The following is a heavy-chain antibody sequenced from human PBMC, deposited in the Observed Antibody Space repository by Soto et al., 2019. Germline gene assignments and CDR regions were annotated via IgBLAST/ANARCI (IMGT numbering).Heavy chain of an antibody. CDR1: GYTFTSYA. Sequence: ASVKVSCKASGYTFTSYAMHWVRQAPGQRLEWMGWINAGNGNTKYSQKFQGRVTITRDTSASTAYMELSSLRSEDTAVYYCARGVVVPAAIAWFDPWGQGTLVTVSS. D-gene: IGHD2-2*01. CDR3: ARGVVVPAAIAWFDP. J-gene: IGHJ5*02. CDR2: INAGNGNT. V-gene: IGHV1-3*01.